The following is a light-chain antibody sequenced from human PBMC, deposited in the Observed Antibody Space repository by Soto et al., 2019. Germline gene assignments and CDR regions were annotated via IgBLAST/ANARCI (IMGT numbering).Light chain of an antibody. J-gene: IGLJ1*01. CDR3: SQHKGSTTFT. CDR1: SSDLGVYNY. CDR2: DGT. Sequence: HSVLAQSASVSGSAGESNTISCTVTSSDLGVYNYPSWYQQHPSKAPNIMIYDGTNRTSSVSIRFFGCKSGNTAFKTISGIQAQDEADQYCSQHKGSTTFTFGTGTK. V-gene: IGLV2-14*01.